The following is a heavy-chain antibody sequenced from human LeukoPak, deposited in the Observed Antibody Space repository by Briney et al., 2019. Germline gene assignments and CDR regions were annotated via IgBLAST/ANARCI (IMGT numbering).Heavy chain of an antibody. CDR2: ISYDGSNK. CDR1: GFTFSSYP. Sequence: GGSLRLSCAASGFTFSSYPMHWVRQAPGQGLEWVAVISYDGSNKYYADSVKGRFTISRDNSKNTLYLQMNSLRAEDTAVYYCARDKFVDTATLDYWGQGTLVTVSS. J-gene: IGHJ4*02. V-gene: IGHV3-30-3*01. D-gene: IGHD5-18*01. CDR3: ARDKFVDTATLDY.